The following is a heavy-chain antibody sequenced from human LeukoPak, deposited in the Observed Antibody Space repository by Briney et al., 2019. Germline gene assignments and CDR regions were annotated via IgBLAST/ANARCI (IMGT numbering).Heavy chain of an antibody. CDR2: INSDGSSR. CDR3: ATGLSIGETGGLTAFDI. J-gene: IGHJ3*02. CDR1: GFTFSRYW. V-gene: IGHV3-74*01. D-gene: IGHD2-8*02. Sequence: GGSLRLSCAASGFTFSRYWMHWVRQALGKGLVWVSHINSDGSSRSYADSVKGRFTISRDNAKNTLYLQMNSLSAEDTAVYYCATGLSIGETGGLTAFDIWGQGTMVTVS.